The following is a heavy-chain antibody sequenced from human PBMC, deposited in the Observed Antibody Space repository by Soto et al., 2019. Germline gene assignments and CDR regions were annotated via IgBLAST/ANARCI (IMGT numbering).Heavy chain of an antibody. J-gene: IGHJ6*02. CDR1: GFTVSSNY. Sequence: EVQLVESGGGLIQRGGSLRLSCAASGFTVSSNYMSWVRQAPGKGLEWVSVIYSGGSTYHADSVKGRFTISRDNSKNTLDLHMNSLRVEDTAVYYCVGLYGSGWDYYYGMDVWGQGTTVTVSS. CDR2: IYSGGST. CDR3: VGLYGSGWDYYYGMDV. D-gene: IGHD3-10*01. V-gene: IGHV3-53*01.